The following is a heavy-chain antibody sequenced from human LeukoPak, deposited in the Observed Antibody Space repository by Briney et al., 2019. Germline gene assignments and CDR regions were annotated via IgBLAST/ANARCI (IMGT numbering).Heavy chain of an antibody. CDR1: GFTFSSYS. CDR2: ISSSSSYI. V-gene: IGHV3-21*01. D-gene: IGHD5-24*01. CDR3: ARAEVEMATIFFDY. J-gene: IGHJ4*02. Sequence: GGSLRLSCAASGFTFSSYSMNWVRQAPGQGLEWVSSISSSSSYIYYADSVKGRFTISRDNAKNSLYLQMNSLRAADTAVYYCARAEVEMATIFFDYWGQGTLVTVSS.